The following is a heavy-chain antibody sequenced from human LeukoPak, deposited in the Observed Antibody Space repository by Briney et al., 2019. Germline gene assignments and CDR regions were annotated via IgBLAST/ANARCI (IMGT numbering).Heavy chain of an antibody. Sequence: GGSLRLSCAASGFTFSSYGMHWVRQAPGKGLEWVAVISYDGSNKYCADSVKGRFTISRDNSKNTLYLQMNSLRAEDTAVYYCAKGNYGDFFDGMDVWGQGTTVTVSS. CDR1: GFTFSSYG. CDR2: ISYDGSNK. V-gene: IGHV3-30*18. D-gene: IGHD4-17*01. CDR3: AKGNYGDFFDGMDV. J-gene: IGHJ6*02.